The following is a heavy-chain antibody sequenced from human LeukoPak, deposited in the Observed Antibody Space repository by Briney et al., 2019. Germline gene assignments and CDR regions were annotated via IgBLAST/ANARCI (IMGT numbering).Heavy chain of an antibody. CDR1: GFTFSSYG. CDR2: IRYDGSNK. J-gene: IGHJ4*02. Sequence: GGSLRLPCAASGFTFSSYGMHWVRQAPGKGLEWVAFIRYDGSNKYYADSVKGRFTISRDNSKNTLYLQMNSLRAEDTAVYYCAKDAYYYDSSGPGWGQGTLVTVSS. D-gene: IGHD3-22*01. V-gene: IGHV3-30*02. CDR3: AKDAYYYDSSGPG.